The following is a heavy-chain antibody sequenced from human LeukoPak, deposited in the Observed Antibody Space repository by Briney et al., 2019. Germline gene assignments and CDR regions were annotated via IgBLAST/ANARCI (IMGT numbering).Heavy chain of an antibody. J-gene: IGHJ6*03. CDR1: GFTLSDYY. CDR2: ISSRGSTI. Sequence: GGSLRLSCAASGFTLSDYYMSWMRQGPGKGLEWVSYISSRGSTIYYADSVKGRFTISRDNSKNTLYLQMNSLRAEDTAVYYCAKSLYCNGGSCYSLYYYYYYMDVWGKGTTVTVSS. CDR3: AKSLYCNGGSCYSLYYYYYYMDV. V-gene: IGHV3-11*01. D-gene: IGHD2-15*01.